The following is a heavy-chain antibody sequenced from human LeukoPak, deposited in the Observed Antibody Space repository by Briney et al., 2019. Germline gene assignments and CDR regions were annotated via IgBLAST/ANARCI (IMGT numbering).Heavy chain of an antibody. CDR2: IYYSGST. CDR3: ARATRPANDYGDYFDY. J-gene: IGHJ4*02. CDR1: GGSISSGGYY. V-gene: IGHV4-31*03. D-gene: IGHD4-17*01. Sequence: TLSLTCTVSGGSISSGGYYWSWIRQHPGKGLERIGYIYYSGSTYYNPSLKSRVTISVDTSKNQFSLKLSSVTAADTAVYYCARATRPANDYGDYFDYWGQGTLVTVSS.